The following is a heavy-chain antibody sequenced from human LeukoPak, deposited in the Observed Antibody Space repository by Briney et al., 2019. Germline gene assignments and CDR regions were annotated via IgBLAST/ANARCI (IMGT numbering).Heavy chain of an antibody. V-gene: IGHV4-4*02. CDR1: GGSISSSNW. J-gene: IGHJ4*02. Sequence: PSETLSLTCAVSGGSISSSNWWSWVRQPPGKGLEWIGEIYHSGSTNYNPSLKSRVTISVDKSKNQFSLKLSSVTAADTAVYYCARDQAGYYGAGSYYNYWGQGTLVTVSS. CDR2: IYHSGST. CDR3: ARDQAGYYGAGSYYNY. D-gene: IGHD3-10*01.